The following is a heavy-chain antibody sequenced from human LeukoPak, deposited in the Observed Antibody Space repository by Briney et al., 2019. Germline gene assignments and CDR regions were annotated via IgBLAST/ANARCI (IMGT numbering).Heavy chain of an antibody. CDR1: GGSITTYY. V-gene: IGHV4-59*01. J-gene: IGHJ2*01. Sequence: SETLSLTCTVSGGSITTYYWSWVRQAPGKGLEWIGYIDHNGSPNYNPSLRSRVTMSLDRSNNQFSLKLHSVTAADTAIYYCARDLKVGWYFDLWGRGTLVTVSS. CDR3: ARDLKVGWYFDL. CDR2: IDHNGSP.